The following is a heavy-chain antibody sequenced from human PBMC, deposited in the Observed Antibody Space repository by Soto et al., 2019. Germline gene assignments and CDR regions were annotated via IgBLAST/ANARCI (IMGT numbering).Heavy chain of an antibody. J-gene: IGHJ4*02. Sequence: EVQLLESGGGLVQPGGSLRLSCAASGFTFSSYAMSWVRQAPGKGLEWVSAISGSGGSTYYADSVKGRFTISRDNSKNTLYLQMNSLRAEDTAVYYCAKDLGIAVGYYYFDYWGQGTLVTVTS. V-gene: IGHV3-23*01. CDR1: GFTFSSYA. CDR2: ISGSGGST. D-gene: IGHD6-19*01. CDR3: AKDLGIAVGYYYFDY.